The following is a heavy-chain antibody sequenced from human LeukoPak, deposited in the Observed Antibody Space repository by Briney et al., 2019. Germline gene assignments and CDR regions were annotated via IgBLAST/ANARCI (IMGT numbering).Heavy chain of an antibody. Sequence: PGGSLRLSCAASGFKFTSYAMSWLRQAPGKGPEWISSISDDGKYIYYAGSVRGRFTISRDDANNSLSLQMNNLRAEDTALYHCARGPFGAAHNWFDPWGQGTLVIVSS. D-gene: IGHD3-3*01. J-gene: IGHJ5*02. CDR1: GFKFTSYA. CDR2: ISDDGKYI. V-gene: IGHV3-21*04. CDR3: ARGPFGAAHNWFDP.